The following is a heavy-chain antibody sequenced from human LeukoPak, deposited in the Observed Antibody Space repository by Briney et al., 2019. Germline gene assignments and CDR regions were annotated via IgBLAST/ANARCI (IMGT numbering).Heavy chain of an antibody. CDR2: ISSSGSTI. Sequence: PGGSLRLSCAASGFTFSSYEMNWVRQAPGKGLEWVSYISSSGSTIYYADSVKGRFTLSRDNAKNSLFLQMNRLRAEDTAVYYCARGGVFFDYWGQGTLVTVSS. V-gene: IGHV3-48*03. CDR1: GFTFSSYE. J-gene: IGHJ4*02. D-gene: IGHD3-16*01. CDR3: ARGGVFFDY.